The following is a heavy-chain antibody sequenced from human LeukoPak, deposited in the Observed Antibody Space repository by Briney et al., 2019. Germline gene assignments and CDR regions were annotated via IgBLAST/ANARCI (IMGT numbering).Heavy chain of an antibody. D-gene: IGHD2-2*02. CDR2: ISDSGDDT. J-gene: IGHJ4*02. CDR1: GFTFSNYV. CDR3: ARSGPAGYCSSTSCYTFDY. Sequence: GGSLRLSCTGSGFTFSNYVMSWVRQAPGKRLEWVSGISDSGDDTDYADSVKGRFTISRDNSKNTLFLQMNSLRAEDTAVYYCARSGPAGYCSSTSCYTFDYWGQGTLVTVSS. V-gene: IGHV3-23*01.